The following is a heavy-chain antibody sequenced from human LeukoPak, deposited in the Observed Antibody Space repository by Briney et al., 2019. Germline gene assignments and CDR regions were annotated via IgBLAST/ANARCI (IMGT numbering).Heavy chain of an antibody. D-gene: IGHD3-3*01. CDR3: ASRSGFDAFDI. V-gene: IGHV4-38-2*02. Sequence: NASETLSLTCNVFGYSISSGYYWGWIRQPPGKGLEWIGSKHHSGNIDDNPSLKSRVSISVDTSKNQFSLKLSSVTAADTAVYYCASRSGFDAFDIWGQGTMVTVSS. J-gene: IGHJ3*02. CDR1: GYSISSGYY. CDR2: KHHSGNI.